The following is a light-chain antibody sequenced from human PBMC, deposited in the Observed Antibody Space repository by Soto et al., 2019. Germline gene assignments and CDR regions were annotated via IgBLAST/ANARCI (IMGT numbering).Light chain of an antibody. Sequence: EIVMTQSPATLSVSPGERATLSCRASQSVSSNLAWYQQKPGQAPRLLIYGASTRATGIPARFSGSGSGTDFTLTISSLEPEDFAVYYCQQRSNWPPSTFGGGTKVDIK. J-gene: IGKJ4*01. CDR1: QSVSSN. CDR2: GAS. V-gene: IGKV3-11*01. CDR3: QQRSNWPPST.